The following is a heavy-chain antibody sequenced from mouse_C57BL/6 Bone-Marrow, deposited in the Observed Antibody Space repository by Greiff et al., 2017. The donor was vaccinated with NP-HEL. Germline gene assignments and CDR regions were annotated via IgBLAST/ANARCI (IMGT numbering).Heavy chain of an antibody. CDR2: ISSGGSYT. CDR3: ARQYYGSSPFDY. Sequence: DVKLVESGGDLVKPGGSLKLSCAASGFTFSSYGMSWVRQTPDKRLEWVATISSGGSYTYFPDSVKGRFTISIDNAKNTLYLQMSSLESDDTAMYYCARQYYGSSPFDYWGQGTTLTVSS. J-gene: IGHJ2*01. V-gene: IGHV5-6*02. D-gene: IGHD1-1*01. CDR1: GFTFSSYG.